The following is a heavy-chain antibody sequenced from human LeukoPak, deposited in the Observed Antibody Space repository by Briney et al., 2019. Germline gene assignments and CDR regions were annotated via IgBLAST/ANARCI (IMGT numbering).Heavy chain of an antibody. Sequence: GASVKVSCKASNYPFTSYGVSWVRQAPGQGLEWMGWISAYNGNTNYAQKFQGRVTMTTDTSTSTAYMELRSLRSDDTAVYYCARDYGTWFDPWGQGTLVTVSS. V-gene: IGHV1-18*01. D-gene: IGHD3-10*01. CDR2: ISAYNGNT. CDR1: NYPFTSYG. CDR3: ARDYGTWFDP. J-gene: IGHJ5*02.